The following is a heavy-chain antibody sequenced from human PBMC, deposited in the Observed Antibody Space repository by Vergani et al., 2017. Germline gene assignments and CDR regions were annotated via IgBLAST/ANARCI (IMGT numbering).Heavy chain of an antibody. V-gene: IGHV1-69*02. J-gene: IGHJ4*02. CDR2: IIPIIRLA. CDR3: AIVSPRDNSGWEAVYY. CDR1: GDIFNNYT. Sequence: QVHLEQSGTEVKKPGSSVKVSCKVSGDIFNNYTVTWVRQAPGQGLEWMGRIIPIIRLATSAQKFQDRVKITGDTSTNTVYMEMNNLRSEDTAVYYCAIVSPRDNSGWEAVYYWGEGTLVTV. D-gene: IGHD6-19*01.